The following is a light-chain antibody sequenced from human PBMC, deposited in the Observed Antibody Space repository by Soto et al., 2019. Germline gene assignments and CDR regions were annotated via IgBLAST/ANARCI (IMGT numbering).Light chain of an antibody. CDR1: QSVSSNL. V-gene: IGKV3-20*01. J-gene: IGKJ2*01. CDR3: QQYGTPPYT. CDR2: SAS. Sequence: TVLTQSPGTLSLSPGERATLSCGASQSVSSNLLAWYQHKPGRAPRLLIYSASNGPAGIPDKFSGSGSGTDFTLTISSLEPEDFAVYYCQQYGTPPYTFGQGTKLEIK.